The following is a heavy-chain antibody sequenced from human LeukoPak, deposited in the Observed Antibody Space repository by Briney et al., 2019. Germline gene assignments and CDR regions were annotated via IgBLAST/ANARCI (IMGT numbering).Heavy chain of an antibody. V-gene: IGHV5-51*01. CDR2: IYPGDSDT. D-gene: IGHD3-10*01. J-gene: IGHJ4*02. CDR3: ARLPYGSGSYYNYFDY. Sequence: GESLKISCKGSGYTFTSYWIGWVRQMPGKGLEWMGIIYPGDSDTRYSQSFQGQVTVSADKSISTAYLQWSSLKASDTAMYYCARLPYGSGSYYNYFDYWGRGTLVTVSS. CDR1: GYTFTSYW.